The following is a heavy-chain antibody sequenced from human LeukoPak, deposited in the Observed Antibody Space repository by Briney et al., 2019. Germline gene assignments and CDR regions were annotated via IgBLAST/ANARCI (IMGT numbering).Heavy chain of an antibody. D-gene: IGHD6-13*01. Sequence: GGSLRLSCAASGFTFSSYAMHWVRQAPGKGLEWVAVISYDGSNKYYADSVKGRFTISRDNSKNTLYLQMNSLRAEDTAVYYCARENRKQLVLDYWGQGTLVTVSS. CDR2: ISYDGSNK. CDR3: ARENRKQLVLDY. CDR1: GFTFSSYA. V-gene: IGHV3-30-3*01. J-gene: IGHJ4*02.